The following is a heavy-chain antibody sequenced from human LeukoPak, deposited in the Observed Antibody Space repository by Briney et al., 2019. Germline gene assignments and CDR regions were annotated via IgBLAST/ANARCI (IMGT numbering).Heavy chain of an antibody. CDR3: ARQRRVVVIAIPNNWFDP. CDR2: IYYSGST. Sequence: PSETLSLTCTVSSGSISSYYWSWIRQPPGKGLEWIGYIYYSGSTDYSPSLKSRVTVSADTSKNQFSLRLSSVTAADTAIYYCARQRRVVVIAIPNNWFDPWGQGTLVTVSS. CDR1: SGSISSYY. V-gene: IGHV4-59*01. J-gene: IGHJ5*02. D-gene: IGHD2-21*01.